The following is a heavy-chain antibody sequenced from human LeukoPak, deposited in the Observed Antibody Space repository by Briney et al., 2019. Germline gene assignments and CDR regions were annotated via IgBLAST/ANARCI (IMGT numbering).Heavy chain of an antibody. J-gene: IGHJ2*01. CDR2: IYYSGST. V-gene: IGHV4-59*01. D-gene: IGHD3-10*01. Sequence: SETLSLTCTVSGGSISSYYWSWIRQPPGKGLEWIGYIYYSGSTNYNPSLKSRVTISVDTSKNQFSLKLSSVTAADTAVYYCARLRDYYGSGSRNERYFDLWGRGTLVTVSS. CDR1: GGSISSYY. CDR3: ARLRDYYGSGSRNERYFDL.